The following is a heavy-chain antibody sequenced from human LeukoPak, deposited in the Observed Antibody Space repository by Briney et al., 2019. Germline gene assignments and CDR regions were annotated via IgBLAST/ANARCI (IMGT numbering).Heavy chain of an antibody. CDR3: ARGPSSNWSGLDF. Sequence: GGSLRLSCIASGFSFSGHWMHWARRLPGKGLVWVSRISPTGSTTSYADSVKGRFTVSRDNAKNTLYLQVNNLRAEDTAVYYCARGPSSNWSGLDFWGQGTLLTVSS. V-gene: IGHV3-74*01. CDR1: GFSFSGHW. J-gene: IGHJ4*02. CDR2: ISPTGSTT. D-gene: IGHD6-13*01.